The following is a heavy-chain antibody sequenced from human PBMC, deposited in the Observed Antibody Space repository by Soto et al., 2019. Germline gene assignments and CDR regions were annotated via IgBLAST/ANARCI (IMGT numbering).Heavy chain of an antibody. D-gene: IGHD5-18*01. V-gene: IGHV4-59*01. CDR2: VYYSGTT. CDR3: ARGGYNFDY. CDR1: GGSIGTLY. Sequence: PSETLSLTCTVSGGSIGTLYWSWIRQPPGKGLEWIGYVYYSGTTNYNPSLKSRVTISVDTSKNQISLKLTSVTAADTAVYYCARGGYNFDYWGQGILVTVS. J-gene: IGHJ4*02.